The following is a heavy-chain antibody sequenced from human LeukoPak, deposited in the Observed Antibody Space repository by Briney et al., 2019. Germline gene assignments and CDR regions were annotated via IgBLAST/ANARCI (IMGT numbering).Heavy chain of an antibody. CDR3: AGGKFLSSSWIYYFDY. V-gene: IGHV1-18*01. Sequence: GASVKVSCKASGYTFTSYGISWVRQAPGQGLEWMGWISAYNGNTNYAQKLQGRVTMTTDTSTSTAYMELRSLRSDDTAVYYCAGGKFLSSSWIYYFDYWGQGTLVTVSS. J-gene: IGHJ4*02. CDR1: GYTFTSYG. CDR2: ISAYNGNT. D-gene: IGHD6-13*01.